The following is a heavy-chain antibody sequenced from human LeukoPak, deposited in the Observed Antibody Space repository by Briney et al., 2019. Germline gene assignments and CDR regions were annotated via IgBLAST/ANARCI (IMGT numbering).Heavy chain of an antibody. J-gene: IGHJ4*02. CDR2: INAGNGNT. D-gene: IGHD3-10*01. V-gene: IGHV1-3*01. CDR1: GYTFTSYA. Sequence: ASVKVSCKASGYTFTSYAMHWVRQAPGQRLEWMGWINAGNGNTKYSQKFQGRVTITRDTSASTAYMELSSLRSEDTAVYYCARRAPMTVRESLSFDYWGQGTLATVSS. CDR3: ARRAPMTVRESLSFDY.